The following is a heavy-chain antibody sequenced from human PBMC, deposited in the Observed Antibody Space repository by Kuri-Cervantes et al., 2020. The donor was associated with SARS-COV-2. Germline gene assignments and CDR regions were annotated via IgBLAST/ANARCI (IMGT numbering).Heavy chain of an antibody. Sequence: GESLKISCAASGFTFSSYWMHWVRQAPGKGLVWVSRINSDGSSTSYADSVKGRFTTSRDNAKNTLYLQMNSLRAEDTAVYYCARDPIRGYCSSTSCLPRGVWFDPWGQGTLVTVSS. CDR2: INSDGSST. CDR3: ARDPIRGYCSSTSCLPRGVWFDP. CDR1: GFTFSSYW. J-gene: IGHJ5*02. V-gene: IGHV3-74*01. D-gene: IGHD2-2*01.